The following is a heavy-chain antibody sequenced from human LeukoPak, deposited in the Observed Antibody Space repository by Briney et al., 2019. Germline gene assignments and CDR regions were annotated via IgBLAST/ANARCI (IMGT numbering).Heavy chain of an antibody. CDR3: ARAVKLGIQLWLPYYFDY. D-gene: IGHD5-18*01. J-gene: IGHJ4*02. CDR2: IYHSGST. CDR1: GGSISSSNW. Sequence: SETLSLTCAVSGGSISSSNWWSWVRQPPGKGLEWIGEIYHSGSTNYNPSLKSRVTISVDKSKNQFSLKLSSVTAADTAVYYCARAVKLGIQLWLPYYFDYWGQGTLVTVSS. V-gene: IGHV4-4*02.